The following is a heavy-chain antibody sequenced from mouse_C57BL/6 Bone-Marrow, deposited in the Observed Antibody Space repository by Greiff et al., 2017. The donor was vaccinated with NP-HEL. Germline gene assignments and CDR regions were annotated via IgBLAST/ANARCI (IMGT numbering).Heavy chain of an antibody. CDR1: GFTFSDYG. CDR2: ISNLAYSI. V-gene: IGHV5-15*01. CDR3: ARGITTGYFDV. J-gene: IGHJ1*03. D-gene: IGHD1-1*01. Sequence: EVKLMESGGGLVQPGGSLKLSCAASGFTFSDYGMAWFRQAPRKGPEWVAFISNLAYSIYYADTVTGRFTISRENAKNTLYLEMSSLRSEDTAMYYCARGITTGYFDVWGTGTTVTVSS.